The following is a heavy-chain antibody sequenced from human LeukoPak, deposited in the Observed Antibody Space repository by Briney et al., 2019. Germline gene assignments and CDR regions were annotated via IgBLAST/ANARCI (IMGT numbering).Heavy chain of an antibody. D-gene: IGHD6-13*01. V-gene: IGHV3-74*01. CDR2: IKYDGSTS. CDR1: GFTFTTYW. J-gene: IGHJ3*02. CDR3: AKDRIKAAAGTGGAFDI. Sequence: GGSLRLSCEASGFTFTTYWIHWVRQGPGRGLVWVSRIKYDGSTSNYAGSVKGRFTISRDNSKNTLYLQMNSLRAEDTAVYYCAKDRIKAAAGTGGAFDIWGQGTMVTVSS.